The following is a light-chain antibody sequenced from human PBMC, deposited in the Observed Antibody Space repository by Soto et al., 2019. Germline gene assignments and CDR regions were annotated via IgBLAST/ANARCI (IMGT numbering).Light chain of an antibody. CDR3: SSYAGSNPT. J-gene: IGLJ1*01. V-gene: IGLV2-8*01. CDR2: EVS. Sequence: QSALTQPPSASGSPGQSVTFSCTGTSSDVGGYNYVSWYQQHPGKAPKLMIYEVSKRPSGVPDRFSGSKSGNTASLTVSGLQAEDEADYYCSSYAGSNPTFGTGTKLTVL. CDR1: SSDVGGYNY.